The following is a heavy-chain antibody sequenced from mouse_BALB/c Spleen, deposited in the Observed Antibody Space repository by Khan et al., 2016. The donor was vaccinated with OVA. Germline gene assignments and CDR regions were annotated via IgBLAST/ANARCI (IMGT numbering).Heavy chain of an antibody. Sequence: QVQLQQSGAELAKPGASVKMSCKASGYTFTTYWMHWVKQRPGQGLEWIGYINPTSGYTDYNEKFKDRATLSADRSSSTAYMQLSSLTSADSAVYYCTRDRSDYWGQGTTLTVSS. CDR3: TRDRSDY. J-gene: IGHJ2*01. CDR1: GYTFTTYW. CDR2: INPTSGYT. V-gene: IGHV1-7*01.